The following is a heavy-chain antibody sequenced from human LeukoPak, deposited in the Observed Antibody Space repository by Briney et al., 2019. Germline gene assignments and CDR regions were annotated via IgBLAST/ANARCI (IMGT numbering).Heavy chain of an antibody. V-gene: IGHV3-7*03. CDR1: GFTFSSYW. J-gene: IGHJ4*02. D-gene: IGHD6-13*01. Sequence: GGSLRLSCAASGFTFSSYWMSWVRQAPGKGLEWVANIKQDGSEKYYVDSVKGRFTISRDNAKNSVYLQMNSLRAEDTALYYCARGSGSSWYFYFDYWGQGTLVTVSS. CDR3: ARGSGSSWYFYFDY. CDR2: IKQDGSEK.